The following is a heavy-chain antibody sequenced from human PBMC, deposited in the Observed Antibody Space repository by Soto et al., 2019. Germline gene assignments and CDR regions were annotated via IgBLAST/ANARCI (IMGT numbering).Heavy chain of an antibody. V-gene: IGHV3-30-3*01. CDR2: ISYDGSNK. CDR3: ARDRYYYDSSGYYPHCEG. D-gene: IGHD3-22*01. J-gene: IGHJ4*02. CDR1: GFTFSSYA. Sequence: GGSLRLSCAASGFTFSSYAMHWVRQAPGKGLEWVAVISYDGSNKYYADPVRGRFTISRDISKNTLSLQMNSLRTEDTAVYFCARDRYYYDSSGYYPHCEGWGQGTLATDS.